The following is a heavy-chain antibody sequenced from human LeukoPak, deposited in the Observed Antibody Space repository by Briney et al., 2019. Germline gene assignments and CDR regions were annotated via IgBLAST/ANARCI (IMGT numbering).Heavy chain of an antibody. V-gene: IGHV4-4*07. Sequence: KTSETLSLTCTVSGGSISSYYWSWIRQPAGKGLEWIGRIYTSGSTNYNPSLKSRVTMSVDTSKNQFSLKLRSVTAADTAVYYCARSAYYYDSSGYYRLFDYWGQGTLVTVSS. CDR1: GGSISSYY. J-gene: IGHJ4*02. CDR3: ARSAYYYDSSGYYRLFDY. CDR2: IYTSGST. D-gene: IGHD3-22*01.